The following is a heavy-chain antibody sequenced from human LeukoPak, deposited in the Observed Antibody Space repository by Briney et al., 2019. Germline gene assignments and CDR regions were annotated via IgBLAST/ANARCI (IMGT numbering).Heavy chain of an antibody. D-gene: IGHD6-19*01. CDR2: IRSTGSYK. V-gene: IGHV3-21*01. CDR1: GFTFSIYS. J-gene: IGHJ4*02. Sequence: GGSLRLSCAASGFTFSIYSMNWVRQAPGEGLEWVSSIRSTGSYKYYADSVKGRFTISRDNAKNSLYLQMNSLRAEDTAVYYCARDVGQWLALDYWGQGTLVTVSS. CDR3: ARDVGQWLALDY.